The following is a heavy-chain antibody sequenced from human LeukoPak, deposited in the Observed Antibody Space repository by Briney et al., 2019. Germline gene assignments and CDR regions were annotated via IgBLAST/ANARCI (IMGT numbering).Heavy chain of an antibody. CDR1: GGSISSSSYY. V-gene: IGHV3-7*01. Sequence: PSETLSLTCTVSGGSISSSSYYWGWIRQPPGKGLEWVANIKQDGSEKYYVDSVKGRFTISRDNAKNSLYLQMNSLRAEDTAVYYCASDDCGGDCYGDYWGQGTLVTVSS. D-gene: IGHD2-21*01. J-gene: IGHJ4*02. CDR2: IKQDGSEK. CDR3: ASDDCGGDCYGDY.